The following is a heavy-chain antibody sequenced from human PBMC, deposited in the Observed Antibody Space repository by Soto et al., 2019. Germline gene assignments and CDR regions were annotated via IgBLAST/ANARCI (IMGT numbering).Heavy chain of an antibody. CDR1: GFTFSSYA. CDR3: ARAGVYHGAFDI. Sequence: EVQLLESGGGLVQPGGSLRLSCAASGFTFSSYAMSWVRQAPGKGLEWVSAIGTAGDTYYPGSVKGRFTISRENAKNSLYLQMNSLRAGDTAVYYCARAGVYHGAFDIWGQGTMVTVSS. V-gene: IGHV3-13*01. J-gene: IGHJ3*02. CDR2: IGTAGDT. D-gene: IGHD2-2*01.